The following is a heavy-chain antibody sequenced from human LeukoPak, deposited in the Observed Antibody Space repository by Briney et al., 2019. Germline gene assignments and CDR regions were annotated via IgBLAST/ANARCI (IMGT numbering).Heavy chain of an antibody. J-gene: IGHJ3*02. Sequence: GGSLRLSCAASGFTFDDYAMHGVRQAPGKGLEWVSLISVDALTTYYPASVRRRFTISRDNSKNSLYLQMDSLRTEDTAFYYCAKEIDTLGTNAFDIWGQGTMVTVSS. CDR1: GFTFDDYA. CDR3: AKEIDTLGTNAFDI. V-gene: IGHV3-43*02. D-gene: IGHD2-15*01. CDR2: ISVDALTT.